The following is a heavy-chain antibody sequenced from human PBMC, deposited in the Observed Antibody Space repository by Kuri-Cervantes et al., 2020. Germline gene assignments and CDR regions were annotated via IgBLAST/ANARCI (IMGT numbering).Heavy chain of an antibody. CDR1: GVSFSDYY. CDR2: IIHSGST. V-gene: IGHV4-34*01. Sequence: GSLRLSCAVYGVSFSDYYWSWIRQPPGKGLEWIGEIIHSGSTNYNPSLRSRVTISVDTSKNQFSLKLSSVTAADTAVYYCARGEGYYYYAGKWFDPWGQGTLVTVSS. CDR3: ARGEGYYYYAGKWFDP. D-gene: IGHD3-10*01. J-gene: IGHJ5*02.